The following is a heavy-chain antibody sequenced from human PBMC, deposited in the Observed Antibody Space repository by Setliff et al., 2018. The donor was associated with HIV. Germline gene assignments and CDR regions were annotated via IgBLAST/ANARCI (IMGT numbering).Heavy chain of an antibody. V-gene: IGHV4-39*07. CDR2: IAYSGTTMYF. CDR3: ARGPPFAY. CDR1: GGSFIGSSFQ. J-gene: IGHJ4*02. Sequence: PSETLSLTCNVSGGSFIGSSFQSTWIRQAPGKGLEWIGDIAYSGTTMYFNYNPSLESRLSLSEDTSKHQFSLKLTSVTADDTGIYYCARGPPFAYWGQGLLVTVSS.